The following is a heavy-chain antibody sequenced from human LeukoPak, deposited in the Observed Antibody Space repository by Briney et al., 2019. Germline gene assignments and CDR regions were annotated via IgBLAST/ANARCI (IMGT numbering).Heavy chain of an antibody. CDR2: IYYSGST. CDR3: ARREVGATTGFFDY. D-gene: IGHD1-26*01. CDR1: GGSISSYY. V-gene: IGHV4-59*08. J-gene: IGHJ4*02. Sequence: SETLSLTCTVSGGSISSYYWSWIRQPPGKGPEWIGYIYYSGSTNYNPSLKSRVTISVDTSKNQFSLKLSSVTAADTAVYYCARREVGATTGFFDYWGQGTLVTVSS.